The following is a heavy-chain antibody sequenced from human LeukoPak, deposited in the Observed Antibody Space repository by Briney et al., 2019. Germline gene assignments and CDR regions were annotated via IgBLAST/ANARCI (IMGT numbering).Heavy chain of an antibody. CDR3: ARHIVGGTTFYFDY. J-gene: IGHJ4*02. D-gene: IGHD1-26*01. Sequence: PSETLSLTCTXSXXSIXSXXXXXXXXXXXXXXXLXXXXSIYYXGSTXNNPSLXSRVTXSVDSSKNQFSLRLSSVTAADTAVFYCARHIVGGTTFYFDYWGQGTLVTVSS. V-gene: IGHV4-39*01. CDR1: XXSIXSXXXX. CDR2: IYYXGST.